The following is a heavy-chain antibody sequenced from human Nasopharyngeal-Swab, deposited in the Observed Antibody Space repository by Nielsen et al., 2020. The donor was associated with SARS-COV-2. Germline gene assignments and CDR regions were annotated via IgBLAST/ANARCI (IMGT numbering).Heavy chain of an antibody. CDR2: ISWNSGSI. CDR3: AKDIMVYGDYVGAFDI. CDR1: GFTFDDYA. V-gene: IGHV3-9*01. J-gene: IGHJ3*02. Sequence: LSLTCAASGFTFDDYAMHWVRQAPGKGLEWVSGISWNSGSIGYADSVKGRFTISRDNAKNSLYLQMNSLRAEDTALYYCAKDIMVYGDYVGAFDIWGQGTMVTVSS. D-gene: IGHD4-17*01.